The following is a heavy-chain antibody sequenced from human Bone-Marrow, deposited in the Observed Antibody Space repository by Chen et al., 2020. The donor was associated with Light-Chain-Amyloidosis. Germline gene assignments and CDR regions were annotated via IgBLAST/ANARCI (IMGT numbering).Heavy chain of an antibody. Sequence: EVQLVESGGGLLQRGGSLRLSCAASGFAFSSYAMSWVRQAPGKGLEGGSTISGRGGSRYYGDSVKGRLTSSRDNSKNALFLQRNRLRAEDTAVYYCAKDISYDDILPGYPADAFDIWGQGTMVTVSS. CDR1: GFAFSSYA. V-gene: IGHV3-23*04. D-gene: IGHD3-9*01. CDR3: AKDISYDDILPGYPADAFDI. CDR2: ISGRGGSR. J-gene: IGHJ3*02.